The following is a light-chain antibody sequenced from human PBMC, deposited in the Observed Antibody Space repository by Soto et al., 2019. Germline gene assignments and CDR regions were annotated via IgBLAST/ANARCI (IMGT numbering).Light chain of an antibody. J-gene: IGLJ3*02. CDR3: QTWGTGIWV. CDR1: SGYSTYG. CDR2: LNSDGSH. V-gene: IGLV4-69*01. Sequence: QLVLTQSPSASASLGASVKLTCTLSSGYSTYGIAWHQQQPEKGPRFLMKLNSDGSHNKGDGIPDRCSGSSSGAERYLTISSLQLEDEADYYCQTWGTGIWVFGGGTKLTVL.